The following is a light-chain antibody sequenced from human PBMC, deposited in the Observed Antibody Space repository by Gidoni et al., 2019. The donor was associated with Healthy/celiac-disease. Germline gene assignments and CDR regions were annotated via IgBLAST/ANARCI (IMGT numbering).Light chain of an antibody. V-gene: IGKV1-5*01. J-gene: IGKJ2*01. Sequence: DIQMTQSPATLSASVGDRVTITCQSSQSISSCLAWYQQKPGKAPKLLIYDASSLEIGVPSRFSGSGSGTEFTLTISSLQPDDFATYYCQQYNSSSYTFGQGTKLEIK. CDR3: QQYNSSSYT. CDR1: QSISSC. CDR2: DAS.